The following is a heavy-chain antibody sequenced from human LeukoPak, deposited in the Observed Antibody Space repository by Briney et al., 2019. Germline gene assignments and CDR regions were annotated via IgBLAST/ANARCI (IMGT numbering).Heavy chain of an antibody. CDR3: VRLRRNSDTSGFYYYYDF. V-gene: IGHV3-21*01. CDR2: ISVRSNYI. D-gene: IGHD3-22*01. Sequence: PGGSLRLSCVASGYTFSSYSINWVRHAPGKGLEWVSSISVRSNYIYYADSVRGRFSISRDDARDSLYLQMNSVRAEDTAVYFCVRLRRNSDTSGFYYYYDFWGQGTLVTVSS. CDR1: GYTFSSYS. J-gene: IGHJ4*02.